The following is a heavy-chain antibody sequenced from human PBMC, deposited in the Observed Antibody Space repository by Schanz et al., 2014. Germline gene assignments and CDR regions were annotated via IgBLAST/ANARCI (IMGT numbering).Heavy chain of an antibody. Sequence: QVQLVESGGGVVQPGRSLRLSCAAYGFTLSSYAMHWVRQAPGKGLEWVALISNDGSIKYYADSVEGRFTISRDNSRNAMYLQMNNLKTEDAAVYDGASRARYSEDGRYFDFWGQGTLVTVSS. V-gene: IGHV3-30-3*01. CDR1: GFTLSSYA. CDR2: ISNDGSIK. D-gene: IGHD5-12*01. J-gene: IGHJ4*02. CDR3: ASRARYSEDGRYFDF.